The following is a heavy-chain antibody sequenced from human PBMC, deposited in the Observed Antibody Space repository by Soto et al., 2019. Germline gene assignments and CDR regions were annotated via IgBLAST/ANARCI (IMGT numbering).Heavy chain of an antibody. CDR2: ISSSSSYI. D-gene: IGHD3-22*01. V-gene: IGHV3-21*01. J-gene: IGHJ4*02. CDR3: ARATSKNYYDSSGYHPFDY. Sequence: VGSLRLSCAASGFTFSSYSMNWVRQAPGKGLEWVSSISSSSSYIYYADSVKGRFTISRDNAKNSLYLQMNSLRAEDTAVYYCARATSKNYYDSSGYHPFDYWGQGTLVTVSS. CDR1: GFTFSSYS.